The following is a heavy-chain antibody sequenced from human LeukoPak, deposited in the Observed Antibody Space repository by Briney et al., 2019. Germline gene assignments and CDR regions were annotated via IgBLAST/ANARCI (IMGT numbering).Heavy chain of an antibody. CDR1: GFTVYSYA. J-gene: IGHJ5*02. V-gene: IGHV3-23*01. CDR2: IRGSGVAT. D-gene: IGHD1-1*01. CDR3: ASRVDTTLA. Sequence: GGSLRLSCAASGFTVYSYAMSWVRQAPGKGLEWVSAIRGSGVATFYADSVKGRFTISRDNSRNTLYLQMNSLRAEDTAVYFCASRVDTTLAWGQGTLVTVSS.